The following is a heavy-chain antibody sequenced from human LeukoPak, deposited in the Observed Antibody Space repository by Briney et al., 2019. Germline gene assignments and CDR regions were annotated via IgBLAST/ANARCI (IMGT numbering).Heavy chain of an antibody. CDR3: ARDRLSYYFDY. CDR2: IWYDGSNK. J-gene: IGHJ4*02. D-gene: IGHD1-1*01. Sequence: PGGSLRLSCAASGFTFSSYGMHWVRQAPGKGLEWVAVIWYDGSNKYYADSVKGRFTISRDNSKNTLYLQMNSLRAEDTAVYYCARDRLSYYFDYWGQGTLVTVSS. V-gene: IGHV3-33*01. CDR1: GFTFSSYG.